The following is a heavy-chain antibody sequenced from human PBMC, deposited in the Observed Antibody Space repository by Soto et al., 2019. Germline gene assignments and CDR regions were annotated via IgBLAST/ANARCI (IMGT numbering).Heavy chain of an antibody. CDR3: ARGSCTNGVCPYGMDV. V-gene: IGHV4-31*03. J-gene: IGHJ6*02. Sequence: SETLSLTCTVSGGSISSGGYYWSWIRQHPGKGLEWIGYIYYSGSTYYNPSLKSRVTISVDTSKNQFSLKLSSVTAADTAVYYCARGSCTNGVCPYGMDVWGQGTTVTVSS. CDR1: GGSISSGGYY. D-gene: IGHD2-8*01. CDR2: IYYSGST.